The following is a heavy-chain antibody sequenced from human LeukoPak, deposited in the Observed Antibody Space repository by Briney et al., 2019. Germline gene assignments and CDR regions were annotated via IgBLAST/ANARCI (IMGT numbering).Heavy chain of an antibody. CDR3: AKVGLRHMSLNWFDP. CDR2: ISWNSGSI. D-gene: IGHD4-17*01. Sequence: PGGSLRLSCAASGFTFDDYAMHWVRQAPGKGLEWVSGISWNSGSIGYADSVKGRFTISRDNAKNSLYLQMNSLRAEDTALYYCAKVGLRHMSLNWFDPWGQGTLVTVSS. V-gene: IGHV3-9*01. CDR1: GFTFDDYA. J-gene: IGHJ5*02.